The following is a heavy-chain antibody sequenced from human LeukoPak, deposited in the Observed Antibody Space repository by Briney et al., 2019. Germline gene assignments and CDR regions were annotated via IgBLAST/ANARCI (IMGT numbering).Heavy chain of an antibody. CDR2: IYGSGGST. CDR1: GFTFTNYA. CDR3: AKLGSFDGKDY. J-gene: IGHJ4*02. Sequence: GGSLRLSCAASGFTFTNYAMSWVRQAPGKGLEWVSGIYGSGGSTYYADSVKGRFTISRDNSKNTVYLQMNSLRAEDTAVYYCAKLGSFDGKDYWGQGTLVTVSS. D-gene: IGHD2/OR15-2a*01. V-gene: IGHV3-23*01.